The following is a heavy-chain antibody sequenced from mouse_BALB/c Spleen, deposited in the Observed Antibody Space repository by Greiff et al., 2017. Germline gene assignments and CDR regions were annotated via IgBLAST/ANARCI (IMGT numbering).Heavy chain of an antibody. CDR2: IWSGGST. V-gene: IGHV2-2*02. D-gene: IGHD2-14*01. CDR3: AREAYYRYDGYFDV. Sequence: QVQLQQSGPGLVQPSQSLSITCTVSGFSLTSYGVHWVRQSPGKGLEWLGVIWSGGSTDYNAAFISRLSISKDNSKSQVFFKMNSLQANDTAIYYCAREAYYRYDGYFDVWGAGTTVTVSS. J-gene: IGHJ1*01. CDR1: GFSLTSYG.